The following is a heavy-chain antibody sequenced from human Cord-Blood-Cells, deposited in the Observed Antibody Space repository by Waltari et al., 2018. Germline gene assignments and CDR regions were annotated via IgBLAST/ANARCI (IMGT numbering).Heavy chain of an antibody. Sequence: QVQLVQSGAEVKKPGASVQVSCKASGYTFPSYDINWVRQATGQGLEWMGWMNPNSGNTGYAQKFQGRVTITRNTSISTAYMELSSLRSEDTAVYYCARGGTTGSYYYYYGMDVWGQGTTVTVSS. D-gene: IGHD1-1*01. CDR3: ARGGTTGSYYYYYGMDV. CDR1: GYTFPSYD. CDR2: MNPNSGNT. V-gene: IGHV1-8*03. J-gene: IGHJ6*02.